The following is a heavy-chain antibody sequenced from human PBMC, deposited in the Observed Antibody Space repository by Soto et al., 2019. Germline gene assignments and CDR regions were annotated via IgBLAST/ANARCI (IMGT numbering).Heavy chain of an antibody. Sequence: ASVKVSCKASGYTFTSYDINWVRQATGQGLEWMGCMDPEDGKTGYAQKFQGRVTMTKDTSTDTAYMELSSLRSEDTAVYYCATAGTTVDFDYWGQGTLVTVSS. CDR3: ATAGTTVDFDY. D-gene: IGHD1-7*01. CDR1: GYTFTSYD. J-gene: IGHJ4*02. CDR2: MDPEDGKT. V-gene: IGHV1-8*01.